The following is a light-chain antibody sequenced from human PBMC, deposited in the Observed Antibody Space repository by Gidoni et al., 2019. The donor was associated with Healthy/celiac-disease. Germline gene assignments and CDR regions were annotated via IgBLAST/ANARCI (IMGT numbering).Light chain of an antibody. CDR3: QQRSNWPPWT. Sequence: EIVLTQSPATLSLSPGERATLSCRASQSVSSYLAWYQQKPGQAHRLLIYEASNRATGIPARLSGSGSGTDVTLTISSLEPEDFAVYYWQQRSNWPPWTFGQXTKVEIK. CDR1: QSVSSY. CDR2: EAS. J-gene: IGKJ1*01. V-gene: IGKV3-11*01.